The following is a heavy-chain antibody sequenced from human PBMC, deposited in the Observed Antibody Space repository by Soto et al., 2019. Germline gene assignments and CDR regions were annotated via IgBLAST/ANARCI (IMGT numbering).Heavy chain of an antibody. V-gene: IGHV3-11*01. J-gene: IGHJ4*02. CDR2: MTPSGSSR. CDR3: AREDIVVVPAAMAFDY. CDR1: GFTFSDHF. D-gene: IGHD2-2*01. Sequence: GGSLRLSCAASGFTFSDHFMSWIRQAPGKGLEWISYMTPSGSSRSYADSVKGRFTISRDNAKNSLYLQMNSLRGDDTAVYYCAREDIVVVPAAMAFDYWGQGTLVTVSS.